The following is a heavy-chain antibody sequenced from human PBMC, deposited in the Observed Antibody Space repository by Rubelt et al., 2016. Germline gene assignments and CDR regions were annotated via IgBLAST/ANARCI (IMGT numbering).Heavy chain of an antibody. CDR2: TRGST. J-gene: IGHJ4*02. V-gene: IGHV3-53*04. D-gene: IGHD4-17*01. CDR3: ARGSGDYIFDY. Sequence: TRGSTFYADSVKGRFTISRHSSKNTLYLQMNSLRAEDTAVYYCARGSGDYIFDYWGQGTLVTVSS.